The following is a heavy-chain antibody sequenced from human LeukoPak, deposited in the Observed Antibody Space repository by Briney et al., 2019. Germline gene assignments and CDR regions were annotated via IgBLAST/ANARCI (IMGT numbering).Heavy chain of an antibody. CDR3: ARPGFWGRNSSSWGGFDY. D-gene: IGHD6-13*01. V-gene: IGHV3-30*01. CDR1: GFTFSSYA. J-gene: IGHJ4*02. CDR2: ISYDGSNK. Sequence: GRSLRLSCAASGFTFSSYAMHWVRQAPGKGLEWVAVISYDGSNKYYADSVKGRFTISRDNSKNTLYLQMNSLRAEDTAVYYCARPGFWGRNSSSWGGFDYWGQGTLVTVSS.